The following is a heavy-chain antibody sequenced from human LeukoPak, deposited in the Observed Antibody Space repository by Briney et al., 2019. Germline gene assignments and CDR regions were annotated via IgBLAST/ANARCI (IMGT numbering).Heavy chain of an antibody. V-gene: IGHV3-48*01. Sequence: HPGGSLRLSCAASGFTFSSYSMNWVRQAPGKGLEWGSCISGSSSTIYYADSVKGRFTISRDNGKNTLYLQMNSLRAEDTAVYYCARGSTYYDSSGQVPFDYWGQGTLVTVSS. CDR2: ISGSSSTI. CDR3: ARGSTYYDSSGQVPFDY. J-gene: IGHJ4*02. CDR1: GFTFSSYS. D-gene: IGHD3-22*01.